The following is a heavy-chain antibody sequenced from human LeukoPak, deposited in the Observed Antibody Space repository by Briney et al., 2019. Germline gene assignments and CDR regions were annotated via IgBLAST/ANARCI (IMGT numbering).Heavy chain of an antibody. Sequence: PGGSLRLSCAASGFTFSSYAMSWVRQAPGKGLEWVSAISGSGGSTYYADSVKGRFTISRDNSKNTLYLQMNSLRAEDTAVYYCAKDLQEGRGYDLKNYFDYWGQGTLVTVSS. J-gene: IGHJ4*02. CDR2: ISGSGGST. D-gene: IGHD5-12*01. CDR1: GFTFSSYA. V-gene: IGHV3-23*01. CDR3: AKDLQEGRGYDLKNYFDY.